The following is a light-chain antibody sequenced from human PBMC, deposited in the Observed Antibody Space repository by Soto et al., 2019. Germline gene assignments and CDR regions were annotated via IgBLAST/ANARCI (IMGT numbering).Light chain of an antibody. Sequence: QSALTQPASVSGSPGQSITISCTGNSSDVGGYNYVSWYQQHPGKVPKLMIYDVGNRPSGVSNRFSGSKSGNTASLTISGLQAEDEADYYCSSYTRSSTVVFGGGTKLTVL. CDR3: SSYTRSSTVV. J-gene: IGLJ2*01. V-gene: IGLV2-14*01. CDR2: DVG. CDR1: SSDVGGYNY.